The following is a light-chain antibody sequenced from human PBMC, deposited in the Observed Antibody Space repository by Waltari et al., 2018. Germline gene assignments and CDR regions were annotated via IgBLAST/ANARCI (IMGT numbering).Light chain of an antibody. CDR1: QSISSL. CDR2: KAS. J-gene: IGKJ2*01. V-gene: IGKV1-5*03. CDR3: QQYNSYST. Sequence: DIQMTQSPSTLSASVGDRVTITCRASQSISSLLAWYQQKPGKAPKLLISKASSLQTGVPSRFSGSGSGTEFTLTISSLQPDDFATYYCQQYNSYSTIGPGTKLEIQ.